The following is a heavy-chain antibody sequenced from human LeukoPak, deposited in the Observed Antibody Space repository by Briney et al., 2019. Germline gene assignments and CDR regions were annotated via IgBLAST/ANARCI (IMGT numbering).Heavy chain of an antibody. CDR3: AKGQYSSGWYAFDI. CDR2: ISGSGGST. D-gene: IGHD6-19*01. J-gene: IGHJ3*02. CDR1: GFTVSSNY. V-gene: IGHV3-23*01. Sequence: PGGSLRLSCAASGFTVSSNYMSWVRQAPGKGLEWVSAISGSGGSTYYADSVKGRFTISRDNSKNTLYLQMNSLRAEDTAVYYCAKGQYSSGWYAFDIWGQGTMVTVSS.